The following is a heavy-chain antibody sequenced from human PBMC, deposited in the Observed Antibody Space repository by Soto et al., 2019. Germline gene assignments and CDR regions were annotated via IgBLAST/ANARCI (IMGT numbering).Heavy chain of an antibody. V-gene: IGHV1-69*12. CDR1: GGTCISYT. D-gene: IGHD5-12*01. CDR2: IIPIFGTA. CDR3: ARGNHRWLQLWYFDL. Sequence: QVQLVQSGAEVKKPGSSVTVSCKASGGTCISYTISWVRQAPGQGLEWMGGIIPIFGTANYAQKFQGRVTITADESTSTAYMELSSLRSEDTAVYYCARGNHRWLQLWYFDLWGRGTLVTVSS. J-gene: IGHJ2*01.